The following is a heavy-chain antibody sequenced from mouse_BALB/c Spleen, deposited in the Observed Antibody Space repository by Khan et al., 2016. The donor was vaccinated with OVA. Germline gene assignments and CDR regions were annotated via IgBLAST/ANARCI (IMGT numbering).Heavy chain of an antibody. V-gene: IGHV9-2-1*01. D-gene: IGHD2-2*01. CDR1: GYTFTEYS. Sequence: QIQLVQSGPELKKPGETVKISCKASGYTFTEYSLHWVRQVPRKGLKWMGWIKPKTGEPTYADDFKGRFAFSLETSDSTAYLQIQNLNNEDTDTYFCARSRINDGYDRVSLDDWGQGTSVTVSS. J-gene: IGHJ4*01. CDR2: IKPKTGEP. CDR3: ARSRINDGYDRVSLDD.